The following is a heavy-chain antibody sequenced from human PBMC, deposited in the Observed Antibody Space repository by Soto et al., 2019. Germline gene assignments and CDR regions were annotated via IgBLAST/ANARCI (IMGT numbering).Heavy chain of an antibody. CDR1: GFTLGSHA. CDR3: AKDLPQPSWPSSGWYPPGSRAPLFDY. D-gene: IGHD6-19*01. Sequence: GGSLRPSCAASGFTLGSHALSWVRPAPGEGLEWGSAISGSGGSTYYADSVKGRFTISRDNSKSTLYLQMNSLRAEDTAVYYCAKDLPQPSWPSSGWYPPGSRAPLFDYWGQGTLVTVSS. J-gene: IGHJ4*02. CDR2: ISGSGGST. V-gene: IGHV3-23*01.